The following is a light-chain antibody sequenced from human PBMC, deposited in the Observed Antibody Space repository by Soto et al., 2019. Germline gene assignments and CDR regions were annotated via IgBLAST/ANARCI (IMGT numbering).Light chain of an antibody. J-gene: IGKJ5*01. V-gene: IGKV3-20*01. CDR1: QSVANSH. CDR3: QQYGNSPPGT. CDR2: GAS. Sequence: EIVMTQSPATLSVSPGEGATLSCRASQSVANSHVAWYQQRRGLPPRLLIYGASNRATGIPDRFSGSGSGADFTLTISRLEPEDFAVYFCQQYGNSPPGTFGQGTRL.